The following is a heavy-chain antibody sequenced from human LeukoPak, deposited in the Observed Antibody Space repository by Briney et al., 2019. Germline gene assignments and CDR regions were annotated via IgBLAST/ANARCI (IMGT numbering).Heavy chain of an antibody. J-gene: IGHJ3*02. CDR3: ASPGEGYAPAFDI. CDR2: MNPNSGNT. Sequence: GASVKVSCKASGYTFTSYDINWVRQATGQGLEWMGWMNPNSGNTGHAQKFQGRVTMTRNTSISTAYMELSSLRSEDTAVYYCASPGEGYAPAFDIWGQGTMVTVSS. V-gene: IGHV1-8*01. D-gene: IGHD3-16*01. CDR1: GYTFTSYD.